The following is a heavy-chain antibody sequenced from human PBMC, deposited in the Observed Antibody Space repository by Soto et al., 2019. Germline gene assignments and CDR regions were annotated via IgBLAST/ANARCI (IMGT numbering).Heavy chain of an antibody. V-gene: IGHV1-18*01. CDR2: ISAYNDNT. CDR3: AREGYYYGSGSYYPPRYYGLDV. D-gene: IGHD3-10*01. J-gene: IGHJ6*02. CDR1: GYTFTNYG. Sequence: QIQLVQSGAEVKKAGASVKVSCKASGYTFTNYGISWVRQALGQGLEWMGWISAYNDNTNYAQKFQGRVTLTTDTSTRTAHMELRSLTSDDTAVYYCAREGYYYGSGSYYPPRYYGLDVWGQGTTVTVFS.